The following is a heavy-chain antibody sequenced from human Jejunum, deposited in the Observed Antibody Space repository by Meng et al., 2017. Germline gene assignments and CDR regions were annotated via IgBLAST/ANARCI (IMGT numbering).Heavy chain of an antibody. J-gene: IGHJ4*02. CDR3: TTWYGEY. CDR2: TYYRSEWHN. Sequence: HVQWPPSGPGLWRPSQTLSLTCAISGDSVSSNRALWHWVRQSPSRGLEWLGQTYYRSEWHNHYGVSVRGRITINADTSRNHFSLHLDSVTPEDTAVYYCTTWYGEYWGQGTLVTVSS. CDR1: GDSVSSNRAL. D-gene: IGHD3-10*01. V-gene: IGHV6-1*01.